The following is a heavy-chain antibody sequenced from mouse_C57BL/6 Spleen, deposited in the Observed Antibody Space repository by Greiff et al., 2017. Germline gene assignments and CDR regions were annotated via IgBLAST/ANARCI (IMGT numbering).Heavy chain of an antibody. D-gene: IGHD2-4*01. CDR1: GYAFSSSW. V-gene: IGHV1-82*01. CDR2: IYPGDGDT. Sequence: VQLQQSGPELVKPGASVKISCKASGYAFSSSWMNWVKQRPGKGLEWIGRIYPGDGDTTYNGKFKGKATLTADKSSSTAYMQLSSLTSEDSAVYFCARCDYGTGFAYWGQGTLVTVSA. CDR3: ARCDYGTGFAY. J-gene: IGHJ3*01.